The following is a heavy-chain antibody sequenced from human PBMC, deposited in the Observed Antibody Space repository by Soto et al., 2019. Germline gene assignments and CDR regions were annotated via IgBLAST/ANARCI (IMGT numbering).Heavy chain of an antibody. J-gene: IGHJ6*02. CDR1: GGSISRCD. Sequence: XXTLSLACSVWGGSISRCDRRWILQPPGKGLEWIGYIYYSGSTNYNPSLKSRVTTSVDTSKNQFSLKLSSVTAADKAVYYCAREGVSSSWYNYYGMDACGQGTTVTVSS. CDR2: IYYSGST. V-gene: IGHV4-59*01. D-gene: IGHD6-13*01. CDR3: AREGVSSSWYNYYGMDA.